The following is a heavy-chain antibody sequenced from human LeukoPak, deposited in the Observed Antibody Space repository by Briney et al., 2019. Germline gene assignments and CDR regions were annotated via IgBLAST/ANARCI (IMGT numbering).Heavy chain of an antibody. J-gene: IGHJ4*02. CDR2: MNPNSGTT. CDR3: ARVDGVTNFDY. CDR1: GYTLTSYD. D-gene: IGHD4-23*01. V-gene: IGHV1-8*03. Sequence: ASVKVPCKASGYTLTSYDINWVRQATGQGLEWMGWMNPNSGTTGYAQKFQGRVTITRNTSISTAYMELSSLRSEDTAVYYCARVDGVTNFDYWGQGTLVTVSS.